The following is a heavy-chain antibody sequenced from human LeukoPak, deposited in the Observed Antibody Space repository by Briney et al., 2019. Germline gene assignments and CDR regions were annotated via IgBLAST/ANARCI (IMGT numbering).Heavy chain of an antibody. V-gene: IGHV3-20*04. Sequence: GGSLRLSCAASGFTFGDYGMSWVRQAPGKGLEWVSGINWNGGSTGYADSVKVRFTISRDNAKNSLYLQMNSLRAEDTALYYCARAVGGSYVDAFDIWGQGTMVTVSS. D-gene: IGHD1-26*01. CDR2: INWNGGST. CDR1: GFTFGDYG. CDR3: ARAVGGSYVDAFDI. J-gene: IGHJ3*02.